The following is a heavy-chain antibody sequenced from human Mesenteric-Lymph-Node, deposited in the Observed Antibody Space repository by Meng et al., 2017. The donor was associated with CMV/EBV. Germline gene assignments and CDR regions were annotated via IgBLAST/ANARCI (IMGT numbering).Heavy chain of an antibody. CDR2: INPSGGST. D-gene: IGHD2-2*01. V-gene: IGHV1-46*01. CDR3: ARTQEETSSYLGLAFDI. J-gene: IGHJ3*02. CDR1: GYTFTSYY. Sequence: ASVKVSCKASGYTFTSYYMHWVRQAPGQGLEWMGIINPSGGSTSYAQKFQGRVTMTRDTSTSTVYMELSSLRSEDTAVYYCARTQEETSSYLGLAFDIWGQGTMVTVSS.